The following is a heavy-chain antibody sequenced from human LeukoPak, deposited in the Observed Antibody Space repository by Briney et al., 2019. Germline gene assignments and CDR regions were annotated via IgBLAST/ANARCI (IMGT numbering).Heavy chain of an antibody. D-gene: IGHD6-19*01. CDR2: IRYDGSTK. CDR3: ARSSGWYHRGPDYYYYYMDV. Sequence: GGSLRLSYAASEFTFSSYGMHWVRQAPGKGLEWVAFIRYDGSTKYYTNSVKGRFTISRDNSKNTMYLQMNSLRAEDTAVYYCARSSGWYHRGPDYYYYYMDVWGKGTTVTVS. V-gene: IGHV3-30*02. CDR1: EFTFSSYG. J-gene: IGHJ6*03.